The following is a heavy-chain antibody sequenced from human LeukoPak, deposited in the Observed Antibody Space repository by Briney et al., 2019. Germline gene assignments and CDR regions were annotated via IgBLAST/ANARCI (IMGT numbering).Heavy chain of an antibody. Sequence: PSETLSLTCTVSGGSISSYYWTWIRQPAGKGLEWIGRILNGGSTNYNPSLKSRLTMSVVTSKNQFSLKLNSVTAADTDVYYCTRGSMGGSGSYYKDYYYGMDVWGQGTTATVS. V-gene: IGHV4-4*07. CDR2: ILNGGST. CDR1: GGSISSYY. J-gene: IGHJ6*02. CDR3: TRGSMGGSGSYYKDYYYGMDV. D-gene: IGHD3-10*01.